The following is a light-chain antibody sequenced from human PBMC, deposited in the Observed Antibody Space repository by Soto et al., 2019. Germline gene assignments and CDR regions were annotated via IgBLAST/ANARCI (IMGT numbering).Light chain of an antibody. CDR1: SAKITSNY. Sequence: LFSQRPSPSVTPAQLVTYSCFGISAKITSNYVYWYQQLPGTAPKLRIYRNNQRPSGVRDRSSGSKSGTFASLAISRLRSEDEADYYCAAWDDSLSGPSYVFGTGTKATVL. V-gene: IGLV1-47*01. J-gene: IGLJ1*01. CDR3: AAWDDSLSGPSYV. CDR2: RNN.